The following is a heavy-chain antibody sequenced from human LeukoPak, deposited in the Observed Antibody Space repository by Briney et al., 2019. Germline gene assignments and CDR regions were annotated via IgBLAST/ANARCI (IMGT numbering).Heavy chain of an antibody. CDR3: ARTRGSHISMAYLDY. J-gene: IGHJ4*02. CDR2: IYDSGYT. D-gene: IGHD2/OR15-2a*01. V-gene: IGHV4-59*01. CDR1: GASISHYY. Sequence: PSETLSLTCTVSGASISHYYWSWIRQPPGKGLEWLGYIYDSGYTKYNPSLKSRVTISVDMSKNHFSLKLTSVTAADTAVYYCARTRGSHISMAYLDYWGQGTLVTVSS.